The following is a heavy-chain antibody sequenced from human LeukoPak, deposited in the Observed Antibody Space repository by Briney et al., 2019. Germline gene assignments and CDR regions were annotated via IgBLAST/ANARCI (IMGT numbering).Heavy chain of an antibody. CDR1: DGYTYTSSYY. J-gene: IGHJ5*02. V-gene: IGHV4-39*01. CDR2: IYYGGST. CDR3: ARGDSTYPNWFDP. Sequence: SETLSLTCSISDGYTYTSSYYWDWIRQPPGKGLEWIGSIYYGGSTYYNPSLKSRVTISVDTSKNQFSLKLSSVTAADTAVYYCARGDSTYPNWFDPWGQGTLVTVSS. D-gene: IGHD2-2*02.